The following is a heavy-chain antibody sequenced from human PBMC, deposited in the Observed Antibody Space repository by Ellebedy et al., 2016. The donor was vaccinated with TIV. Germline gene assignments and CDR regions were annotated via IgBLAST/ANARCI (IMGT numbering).Heavy chain of an antibody. D-gene: IGHD6-19*01. J-gene: IGHJ4*02. CDR2: IGSGSSSI. V-gene: IGHV3-48*02. Sequence: GESLKISCAASGFTFSNYSMNWVRQAPGKGLEWVSYIGSGSSSIYYADSLKGRFTISRDNANNSMYLLMNSLRDEDTAFYYCAREPPIPVDDTAFDYWGQGTLVTVSS. CDR1: GFTFSNYS. CDR3: AREPPIPVDDTAFDY.